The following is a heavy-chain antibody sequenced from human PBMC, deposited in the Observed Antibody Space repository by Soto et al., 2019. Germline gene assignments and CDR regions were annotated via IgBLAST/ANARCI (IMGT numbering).Heavy chain of an antibody. V-gene: IGHV3-30*03. CDR1: GFTFSSYG. Sequence: QVQLVESGGGVVQPGRSLRLSCAASGFTFSSYGMHWVRQAPGKGLEWVAVISYDGSNKYYADSVKGRFTISRDNSKNTLYLQMNSLRAEDTAVYYCARANPAAACTFDYWGQGTLVTVSS. D-gene: IGHD6-13*01. CDR3: ARANPAAACTFDY. J-gene: IGHJ4*02. CDR2: ISYDGSNK.